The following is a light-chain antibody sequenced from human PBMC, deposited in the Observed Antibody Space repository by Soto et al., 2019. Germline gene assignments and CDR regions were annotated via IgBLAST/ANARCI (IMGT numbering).Light chain of an antibody. CDR3: SSFAGGNNLL. Sequence: QSALTQPTSASGSPGQSVTISCTGTSSDVGGYNFVSWYQQHPGKAPKLLIYEVSKRPSGVPDRFSGSKSDNTASLTVSGLQAEDEADYYCSSFAGGNNLLFGGGTKVTVL. V-gene: IGLV2-8*01. J-gene: IGLJ2*01. CDR1: SSDVGGYNF. CDR2: EVS.